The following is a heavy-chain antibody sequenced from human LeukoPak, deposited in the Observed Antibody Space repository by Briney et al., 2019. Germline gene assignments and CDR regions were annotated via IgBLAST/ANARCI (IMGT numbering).Heavy chain of an antibody. D-gene: IGHD1-7*01. CDR3: AKTETTGTTYSFDY. CDR1: GFTFSAYA. CDR2: ISDSGDRT. J-gene: IGHJ4*02. Sequence: GGSLRLSCAASGFTFSAYAMSWVRQTPGKGVGWVSIISDSGDRTYYADSVKGRFTISRDNSRNTQYLQMNSLRADDTAIYSCAKTETTGTTYSFDYWGQGTLVTVSS. V-gene: IGHV3-23*01.